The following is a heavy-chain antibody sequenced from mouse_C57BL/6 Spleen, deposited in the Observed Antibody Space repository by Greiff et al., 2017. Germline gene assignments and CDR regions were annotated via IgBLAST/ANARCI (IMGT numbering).Heavy chain of an antibody. V-gene: IGHV1-26*01. Sequence: EVQLQQSGPELVKPGASVKISCKASGYTFTDYYMNWVKQSHGQSLEWIGDINPNNGGTSYNQKFKGKATLTVDKSSSTAYMELRSLKSEESAVYYCARSPRWLLLDYWGQGTTLTVSS. CDR3: ARSPRWLLLDY. D-gene: IGHD2-3*01. CDR2: INPNNGGT. CDR1: GYTFTDYY. J-gene: IGHJ2*01.